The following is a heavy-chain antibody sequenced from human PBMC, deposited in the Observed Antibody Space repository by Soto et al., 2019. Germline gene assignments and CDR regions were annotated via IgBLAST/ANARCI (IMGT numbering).Heavy chain of an antibody. J-gene: IGHJ4*02. D-gene: IGHD6-19*01. CDR1: GFTFDDYA. V-gene: IGHV3-9*01. Sequence: EVQLVESGGGLVQPGRSLRLSCAASGFTFDDYAMHWVRQAPGKGLEWVSGISWNSGSIGYADSVKGRFTISRDNAKNSLYLQMNSLRAEDTALYYCAKDRIAVAGKADFDYWGQGTLVTVSS. CDR3: AKDRIAVAGKADFDY. CDR2: ISWNSGSI.